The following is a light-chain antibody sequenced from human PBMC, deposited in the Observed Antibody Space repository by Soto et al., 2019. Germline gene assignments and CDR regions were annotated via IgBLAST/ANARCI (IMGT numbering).Light chain of an antibody. CDR3: QQYGSSPYT. Sequence: EIVLTQSPGTLSLSPGERATLSCRASQSVSSSYLAWYQQKPGQAPRRLIYGASRRAPGIPDRFSGSGSGTDFTLTISRLEPEDFAVYYCQQYGSSPYTLGQGTKLEIK. J-gene: IGKJ2*01. CDR2: GAS. V-gene: IGKV3-20*01. CDR1: QSVSSSY.